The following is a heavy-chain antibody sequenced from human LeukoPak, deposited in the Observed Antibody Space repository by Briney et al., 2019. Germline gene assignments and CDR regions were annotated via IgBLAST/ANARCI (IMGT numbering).Heavy chain of an antibody. CDR2: ISGSGGFT. D-gene: IGHD6-13*01. V-gene: IGHV3-23*01. Sequence: PGGSLRLSCAASGLTVSSNCMSWVRQAPGKGLEWVSGISGSGGFTYYADSLKGRFTISRDNSKNMLYLQMNSLRVEDTAVYYCAKGHGSTWYDGLYYFDYWGQGTLVTVSS. J-gene: IGHJ4*02. CDR1: GLTVSSNC. CDR3: AKGHGSTWYDGLYYFDY.